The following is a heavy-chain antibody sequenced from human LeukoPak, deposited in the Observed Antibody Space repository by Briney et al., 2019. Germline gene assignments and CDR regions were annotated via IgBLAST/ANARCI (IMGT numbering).Heavy chain of an antibody. Sequence: GESLKISCKGSGHSFTSYWIGWVRQMPGKGLEWMGRIDPRDSYANYSPSFQGHVTISADRSISTAYLQWSSLKASDTAMYYCARLHPTSCSAGTCYWFDPWGQGTLVTVSS. CDR3: ARLHPTSCSAGTCYWFDP. J-gene: IGHJ5*02. V-gene: IGHV5-10-1*01. CDR2: IDPRDSYA. CDR1: GHSFTSYW. D-gene: IGHD2-15*01.